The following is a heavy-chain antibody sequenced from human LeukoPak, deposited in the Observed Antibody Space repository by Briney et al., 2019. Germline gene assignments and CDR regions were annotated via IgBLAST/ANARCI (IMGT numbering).Heavy chain of an antibody. D-gene: IGHD4-23*01. J-gene: IGHJ4*02. CDR1: GGSISSSSYY. CDR3: ARYRGNSHPFDY. Sequence: SETLSLTCTVSGGSISSSSYYWGWIRQPPGKGLEWIGSIYYSGSTYYNPSLKSRVTISVDTSTNQFSLKLSSVTAADTAVYYCARYRGNSHPFDYWGQGTLVTVSS. V-gene: IGHV4-39*07. CDR2: IYYSGST.